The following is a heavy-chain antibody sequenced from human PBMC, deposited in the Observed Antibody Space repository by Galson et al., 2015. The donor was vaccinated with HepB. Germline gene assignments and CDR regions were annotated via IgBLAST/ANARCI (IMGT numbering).Heavy chain of an antibody. D-gene: IGHD7-27*01. V-gene: IGHV3-7*01. CDR1: GFTFSAFC. CDR3: ARMRAWGAFDV. J-gene: IGHJ3*01. Sequence: SLRLSCAASGFTFSAFCMSWVRQAPGKGLEWVANIRKDGSEKYYVDSVKGRFTISRDNAKDTLYVHMNSLRAEDTAVYYCARMRAWGAFDVWAQGTVVTVS. CDR2: IRKDGSEK.